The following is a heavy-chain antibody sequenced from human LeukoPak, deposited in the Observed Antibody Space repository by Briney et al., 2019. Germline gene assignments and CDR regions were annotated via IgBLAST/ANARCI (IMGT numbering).Heavy chain of an antibody. D-gene: IGHD5-18*01. J-gene: IGHJ4*02. CDR1: GYTFISYG. V-gene: IGHV1-18*01. CDR2: ISAYDGNT. CDR3: ARAVRVYSYAYLPY. Sequence: GASVKVSCKASGYTFISYGISWVRQAPGQGLEWMGWISAYDGNTDYAQNLQGRVTMTTDTSTSTAYMELRSLRSDDTAVYYCARAVRVYSYAYLPYWGQGTLVTVSS.